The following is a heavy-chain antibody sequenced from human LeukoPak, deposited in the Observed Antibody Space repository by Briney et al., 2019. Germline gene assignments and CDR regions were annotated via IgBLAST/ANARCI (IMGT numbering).Heavy chain of an antibody. D-gene: IGHD3-22*01. J-gene: IGHJ4*02. V-gene: IGHV3-43*02. Sequence: RRGSLRLSCAASGFTFSSYSMNWVRQAPGKGLEWVSLISGDGGSTFYADSVKGRFTISRDNSKNSLYLQMSSLRSEDTALYYCARESESSGRYDYWGQGTLVTVSS. CDR1: GFTFSSYS. CDR2: ISGDGGST. CDR3: ARESESSGRYDY.